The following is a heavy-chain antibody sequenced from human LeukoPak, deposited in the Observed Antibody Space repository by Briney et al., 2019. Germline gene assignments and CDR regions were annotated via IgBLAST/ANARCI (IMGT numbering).Heavy chain of an antibody. CDR1: GGSISSYY. Sequence: SETLSLTCTVSGGSISSYYWSWIRQPPGKGLEWIGYIYYSGSTNYNPSLKSRVTISVDTSKNQFSLKLSSVTAADTAVYYCARVAVGLVFDYWGQGTLVTVSS. CDR3: ARVAVGLVFDY. J-gene: IGHJ4*02. V-gene: IGHV4-59*08. D-gene: IGHD2-21*01. CDR2: IYYSGST.